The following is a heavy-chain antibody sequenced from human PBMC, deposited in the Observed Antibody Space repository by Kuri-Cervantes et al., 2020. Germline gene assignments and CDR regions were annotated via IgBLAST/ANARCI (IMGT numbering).Heavy chain of an antibody. V-gene: IGHV1-24*01. CDR3: ATSGFQSLFLRTQVAVAGTSAFDI. CDR1: GYTLTELS. CDR2: FDPEDGET. J-gene: IGHJ3*02. Sequence: ASVKVSCKVSGYTLTELSMHWVRQAPGKGLEWMGGFDPEDGETIYAQKSQGRVTMTEDTSADTAYMELSSLRSEDTAVYYCATSGFQSLFLRTQVAVAGTSAFDIWGQGTMVTVSS. D-gene: IGHD6-19*01.